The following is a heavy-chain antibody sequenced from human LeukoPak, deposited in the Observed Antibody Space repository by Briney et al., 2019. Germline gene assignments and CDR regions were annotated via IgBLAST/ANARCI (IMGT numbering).Heavy chain of an antibody. D-gene: IGHD6-13*01. CDR1: GFTFSSYD. CDR2: ISGSGGST. CDR3: AKNNPIVAAAGDYFDY. V-gene: IGHV3-23*01. Sequence: GGSLRLSCAASGFTFSSYDMSWVRQAPGKGLEWVSAISGSGGSTYYADSVKGRFTISRDNSKNTLYLQMNSLRAEDTAVYYCAKNNPIVAAAGDYFDYWGQGTLVTVSS. J-gene: IGHJ4*02.